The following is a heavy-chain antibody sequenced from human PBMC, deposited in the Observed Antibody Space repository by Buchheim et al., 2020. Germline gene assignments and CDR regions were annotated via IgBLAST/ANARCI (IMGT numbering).Heavy chain of an antibody. D-gene: IGHD1-26*01. J-gene: IGHJ4*02. CDR1: GFTFNTYW. CDR3: VRGYSGTYRLDY. CDR2: INSDGSTI. V-gene: IGHV3-74*01. Sequence: EVQLVESGGGLAQPGGSLRLSCAASGFTFNTYWMHWARQAPGKGLEWVSRINSDGSTITYADPVKGRFTISRDNAKNTLYLQMNSLRVDDTAFYYCVRGYSGTYRLDYWGQGTL.